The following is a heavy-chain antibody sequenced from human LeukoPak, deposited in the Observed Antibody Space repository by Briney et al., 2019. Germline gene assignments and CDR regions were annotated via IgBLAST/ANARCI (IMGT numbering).Heavy chain of an antibody. CDR3: ARDRDWYTFDY. D-gene: IGHD2-21*01. J-gene: IGHJ4*02. CDR2: IKQDGSEK. V-gene: IGHV3-7*01. CDR1: GFTFSSYW. Sequence: PGGSLRLSCAASGFTFSSYWRDWVRQAPGKGLEWVANIKQDGSEKYYVDSVKGRFTISRDNAKNSLYLQMNSLRADDTAVYYCARDRDWYTFDYWGQGALVTVSS.